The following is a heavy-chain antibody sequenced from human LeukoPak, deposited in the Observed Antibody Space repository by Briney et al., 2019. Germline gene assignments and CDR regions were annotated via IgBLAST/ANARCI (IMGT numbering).Heavy chain of an antibody. Sequence: GESLKISCKTSGYSFTSYWIAWVRQMPGKGLEWMGIIYPSDADTKYNKSFQGQVTISVDKSLKTAYLQWNSLKASDTAIYYCARRYGHGSGYLILFDFWGQGTLVTVSS. V-gene: IGHV5-51*01. CDR3: ARRYGHGSGYLILFDF. CDR1: GYSFTSYW. D-gene: IGHD3-10*01. J-gene: IGHJ4*02. CDR2: IYPSDADT.